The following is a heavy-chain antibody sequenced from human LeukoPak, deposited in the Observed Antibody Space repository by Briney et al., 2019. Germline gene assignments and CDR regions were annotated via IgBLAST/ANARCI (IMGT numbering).Heavy chain of an antibody. V-gene: IGHV1-18*01. Sequence: ASVKVSCKASGYTFTSYGISWVRQAPGQGLEWMGWISAYNGNTNYAQELQGRVTMTTDTSTSTVYMELRSLRSDDTAVYYCARTIVVVTADYFDYWGQGTLVTVSS. CDR3: ARTIVVVTADYFDY. CDR2: ISAYNGNT. J-gene: IGHJ4*02. D-gene: IGHD2-21*02. CDR1: GYTFTSYG.